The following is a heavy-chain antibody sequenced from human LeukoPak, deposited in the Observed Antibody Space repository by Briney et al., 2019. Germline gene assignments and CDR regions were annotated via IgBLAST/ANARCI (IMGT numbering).Heavy chain of an antibody. J-gene: IGHJ3*02. D-gene: IGHD5-24*01. CDR1: GYSFTSHW. CDR3: ARPRGERRDGYKMATDAFDI. Sequence: GESLKISCKGSGYSFTSHWIGWVRQMPGKGLEWMGIIYPGDSDTRYSPSFQGQVTISADKSISTAYLQWSSLKASDTAMYYCARPRGERRDGYKMATDAFDIWGQGTMVTVSS. V-gene: IGHV5-51*01. CDR2: IYPGDSDT.